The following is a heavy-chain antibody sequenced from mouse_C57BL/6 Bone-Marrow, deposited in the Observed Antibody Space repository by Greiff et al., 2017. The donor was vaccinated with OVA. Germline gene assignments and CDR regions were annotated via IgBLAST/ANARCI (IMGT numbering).Heavy chain of an antibody. V-gene: IGHV5-17*01. CDR2: ISSGSSTI. D-gene: IGHD2-4*01. J-gene: IGHJ2*01. CDR1: GFTFSDYG. CDR3: ARSDYDYFDY. Sequence: EVQVVESGGGLVKPGGSLKLSCAASGFTFSDYGMHWVRQAPEKGLEWVAYISSGSSTIYSADTVKGRFTISRDNAKNTLFLQMTSLRSEDTAMYYCARSDYDYFDYWGQGTTLTVSS.